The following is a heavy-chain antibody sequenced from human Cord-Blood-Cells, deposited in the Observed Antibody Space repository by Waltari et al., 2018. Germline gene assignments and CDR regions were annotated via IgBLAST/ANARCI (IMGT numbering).Heavy chain of an antibody. CDR2: ISSSSSYI. V-gene: IGHV3-21*01. Sequence: EVQLVESGGGLVKPGGSLRLSCAASGFTFSSASMNWVSQAPGKGLEWVSSISSSSSYIYYADSVKGRFTISRDNAKNSLYLQMNSLRAEDTAVYYCVRDEASSFDYWGQGTLVTVSS. CDR3: VRDEASSFDY. CDR1: GFTFSSAS. J-gene: IGHJ4*02.